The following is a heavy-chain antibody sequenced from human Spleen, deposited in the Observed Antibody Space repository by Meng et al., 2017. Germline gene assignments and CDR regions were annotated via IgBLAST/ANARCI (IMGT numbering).Heavy chain of an antibody. CDR2: ISTDSGNT. Sequence: QAQLLQSGAEVKKPGASVWVSCKASDYTSASYGISWFRQAPGQGLEWMGWISTDSGNTINAQKFQGRVTMTTDKFTSTAYLEMRGLRSDDTAVYYCVSLGGGGEPPLGHWGQGTLVTVSS. CDR1: DYTSASYG. V-gene: IGHV1-18*01. CDR3: VSLGGGGEPPLGH. D-gene: IGHD3-16*01. J-gene: IGHJ4*02.